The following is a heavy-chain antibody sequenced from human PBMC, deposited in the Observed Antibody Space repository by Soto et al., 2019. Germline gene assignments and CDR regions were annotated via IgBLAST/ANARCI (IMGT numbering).Heavy chain of an antibody. D-gene: IGHD2-8*01. CDR3: ARLNPDIVLMDV. J-gene: IGHJ6*02. CDR1: GGTFSSYA. V-gene: IGHV1-69*13. Sequence: SVKVSCKASGGTFSSYAISWVRQAPGQGLEWMGGIIPIFGTANYAQKFQGRVTITADESTSTAYMELSSLRSEDTAVYYCARLNPDIVLMDVWGQGATVTVSS. CDR2: IIPIFGTA.